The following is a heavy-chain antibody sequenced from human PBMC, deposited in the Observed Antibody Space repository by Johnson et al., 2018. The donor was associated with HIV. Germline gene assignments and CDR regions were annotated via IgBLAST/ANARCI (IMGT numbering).Heavy chain of an antibody. CDR1: GFTFDDYS. V-gene: IGHV3-43*01. CDR2: ISWDGGST. D-gene: IGHD7-27*01. J-gene: IGHJ3*01. CDR3: AKGGLGILDAFDF. Sequence: QLVESGGVVVQPGGSLRLSCAASGFTFDDYSMQWVRQPPGKGLEWVSLISWDGGSTYYADSVKGRFTISRDNSKNSLYLQMSSLRPEDTALYYCAKGGLGILDAFDFWGQGTMVTVSS.